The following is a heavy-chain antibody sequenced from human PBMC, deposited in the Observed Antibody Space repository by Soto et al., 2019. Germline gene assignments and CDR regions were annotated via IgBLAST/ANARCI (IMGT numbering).Heavy chain of an antibody. J-gene: IGHJ4*02. CDR3: ARLVTPSYGRDYFDY. D-gene: IGHD5-18*01. V-gene: IGHV4-39*01. CDR1: GGSISSGIYY. Sequence: QLQLQESGPGLVKPSETLSLTCTVSGGSISSGIYYWAWIRQPPGKGLEWIGSIHYGGRTSYNPSIKSRVTISVDTSSNQCSRNLNSLTAADTAAYSCARLVTPSYGRDYFDYWGQGTLVTVSS. CDR2: IHYGGRT.